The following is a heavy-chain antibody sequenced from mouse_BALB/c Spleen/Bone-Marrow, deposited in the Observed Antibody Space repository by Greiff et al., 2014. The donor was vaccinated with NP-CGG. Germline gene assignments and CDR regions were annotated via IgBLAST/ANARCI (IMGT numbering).Heavy chain of an antibody. CDR1: GFTFSSYG. J-gene: IGHJ3*01. CDR2: INSYGGST. Sequence: DVMLVESGGGLVQPGGSLKLSCAASGFTFSSYGMSWVRQTPDKRLELVATINSYGGSTYYPDSVKGRFTISRDNAKNTLYLQMSSLKSEDTAMYFCARDPGFAYWGQGTLVTVSA. V-gene: IGHV5-6-3*01. CDR3: ARDPGFAY.